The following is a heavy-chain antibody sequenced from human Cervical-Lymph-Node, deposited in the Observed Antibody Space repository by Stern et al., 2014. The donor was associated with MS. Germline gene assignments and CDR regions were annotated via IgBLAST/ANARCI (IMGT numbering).Heavy chain of an antibody. Sequence: LQLQESGPGLVKPSQTLSLTCTVSGGSISSGGYYWSWIRQHPGKGLEWIGYIDYSGSTYYNPSLKSRVTISVDTSKNQFSLKLSSVTAADTAVYYCARVDSSSWDFDYWGQGTLVTVSS. D-gene: IGHD6-13*01. CDR2: IDYSGST. CDR1: GGSISSGGYY. V-gene: IGHV4-31*03. CDR3: ARVDSSSWDFDY. J-gene: IGHJ4*02.